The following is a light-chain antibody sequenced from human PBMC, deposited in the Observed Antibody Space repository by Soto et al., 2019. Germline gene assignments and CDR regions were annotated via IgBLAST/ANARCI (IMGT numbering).Light chain of an antibody. CDR2: WAS. J-gene: IGKJ2*01. Sequence: DIVMTQSPDSLAVSLDERATINCRSSQSVFFTSNNKNYLAWYQQKPGQPPRLLISWASTRESGVPDRFSGSGSGTDFTLTISSLQAEDVAVYYCQQHYSTPYTFGQGTKLEIK. CDR3: QQHYSTPYT. V-gene: IGKV4-1*01. CDR1: QSVFFTSNNKNY.